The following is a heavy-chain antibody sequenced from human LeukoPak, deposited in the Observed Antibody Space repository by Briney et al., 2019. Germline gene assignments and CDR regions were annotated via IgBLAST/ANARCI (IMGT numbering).Heavy chain of an antibody. J-gene: IGHJ4*02. D-gene: IGHD6-19*01. V-gene: IGHV4-34*01. Sequence: SETLSLTCTVSGGSISSYYWSWIRQPPGKGLEWIGEINHSGSTNYNPSLKSRVTISVDTSKNQFSLKLSSVTAADTAVYYCARGPSGWYGYWGQGTLVTVSS. CDR3: ARGPSGWYGY. CDR2: INHSGST. CDR1: GGSISSYY.